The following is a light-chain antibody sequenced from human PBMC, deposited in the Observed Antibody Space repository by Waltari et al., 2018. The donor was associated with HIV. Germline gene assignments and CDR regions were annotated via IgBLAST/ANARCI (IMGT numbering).Light chain of an antibody. J-gene: IGLJ3*02. V-gene: IGLV3-21*04. CDR2: FNS. CDR1: TLGRKS. Sequence: SFVLTQPPSVSVAPGTPAPLSCGRSTLGRKSVHWYKHLPGQAPVLVVRFNSDRPSGIPDRFSGSNSGHTATLTITSVEAGDEADYYCQVWDSSNDHVVFGGGTELTVL. CDR3: QVWDSSNDHVV.